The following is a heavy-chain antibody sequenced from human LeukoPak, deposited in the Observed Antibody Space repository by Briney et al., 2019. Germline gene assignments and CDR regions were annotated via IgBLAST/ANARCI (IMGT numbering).Heavy chain of an antibody. D-gene: IGHD3-3*01. CDR2: ITKGGATV. J-gene: IGHJ5*02. CDR1: GFTLSNYE. V-gene: IGHV3-48*03. CDR3: ARLSVSITRRFDL. Sequence: GGSLRLSCAPSGFTLSNYEMNWVRLTPGKGLEWISYITKGGATVLYAESVKGRFTISRDNANSCLYLQMNSLRAEDTAVYFCARLSVSITRRFDLWGQGTLVTVSS.